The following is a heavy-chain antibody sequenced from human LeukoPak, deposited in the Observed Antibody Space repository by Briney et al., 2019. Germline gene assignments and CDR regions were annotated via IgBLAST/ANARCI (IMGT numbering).Heavy chain of an antibody. J-gene: IGHJ4*02. CDR2: FDPEDGET. Sequence: ASVKVSCKVSGYTLTELSMHWVRQAPGKGLEWMGGFDPEDGETIYAQKFQGRVTMTEDTSTDTAYMELSSLRSEDTAVYYCATVPSYYYDSSGYFIGNYWSQGTLVTVSS. CDR1: GYTLTELS. D-gene: IGHD3-22*01. CDR3: ATVPSYYYDSSGYFIGNY. V-gene: IGHV1-24*01.